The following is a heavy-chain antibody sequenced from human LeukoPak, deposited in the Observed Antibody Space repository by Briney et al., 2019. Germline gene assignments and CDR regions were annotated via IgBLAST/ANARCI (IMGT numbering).Heavy chain of an antibody. CDR1: GYTFTGYY. CDR2: INPNSGDT. CDR3: AISRAWFGTGWFDP. V-gene: IGHV1-2*02. J-gene: IGHJ5*02. D-gene: IGHD3-10*01. Sequence: GASVKVSCKAFGYTFTGYYIHWVRQAPGQGLEWMGWINPNSGDTNYAQKFQGRVTMTRATSISTAYMELSRLRSDDTAVYYCAISRAWFGTGWFDPWGQGTLVTVSS.